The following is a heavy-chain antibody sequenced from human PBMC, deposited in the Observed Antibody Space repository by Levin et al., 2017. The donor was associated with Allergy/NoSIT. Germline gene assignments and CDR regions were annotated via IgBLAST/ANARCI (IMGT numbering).Heavy chain of an antibody. CDR2: ITWDGRST. Sequence: SCAVSGFPITDYTMHWVRQRPGKGLEWVSLITWDGRSTYYEDSVKGRFTISRDPRKDFLYLQMNSLRTEDTALYYCARDSLYNDFWSGHFDYWGQGSLVTVSS. CDR3: ARDSLYNDFWSGHFDY. V-gene: IGHV3-43*01. J-gene: IGHJ4*02. D-gene: IGHD3-3*01. CDR1: GFPITDYT.